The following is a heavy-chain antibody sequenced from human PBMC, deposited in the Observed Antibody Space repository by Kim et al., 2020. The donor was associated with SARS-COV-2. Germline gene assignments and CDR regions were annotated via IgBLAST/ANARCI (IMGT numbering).Heavy chain of an antibody. D-gene: IGHD3-9*01. CDR1: GGSISSYY. CDR2: IYYSGST. Sequence: SETLSLTCTVSGGSISSYYWSWIRQPPGKGLEWIGYIYYSGSTNYNPSLKSRVTISVDTSKNQFSLKLSSVTAADTAVYYCARGAVLRYFDWLPDAFDIWGQGTMVTVSS. CDR3: ARGAVLRYFDWLPDAFDI. J-gene: IGHJ3*02. V-gene: IGHV4-59*01.